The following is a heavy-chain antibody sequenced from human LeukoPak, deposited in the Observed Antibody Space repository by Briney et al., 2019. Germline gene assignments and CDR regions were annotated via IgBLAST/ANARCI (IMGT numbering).Heavy chain of an antibody. CDR3: ARGPGSWYSVWFDP. CDR2: IYCSGST. Sequence: SETLSLTCTVSGGSISSYYWSWIRQPPGKGLEWIGYIYCSGSTNYNPSLKSRVTISVDTSKNQFSLKLSSVTAADTAVYYCARGPGSWYSVWFDPWGQGTLVTVSS. J-gene: IGHJ5*02. D-gene: IGHD6-13*01. CDR1: GGSISSYY. V-gene: IGHV4-59*01.